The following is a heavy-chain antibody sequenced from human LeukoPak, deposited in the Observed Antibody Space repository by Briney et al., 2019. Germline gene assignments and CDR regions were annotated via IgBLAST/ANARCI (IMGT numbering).Heavy chain of an antibody. V-gene: IGHV3-21*01. CDR3: ARGSSSWFYYMDV. Sequence: GGSLRLSCAASGFTFSSYSMNWVRQAPGKGLEWVSSISSSSSYIYDADSVKGRFSISRDNAKNSLYLQMNSLRAEDTAVYYCARGSSSWFYYMDVWGKGTTVTVSS. J-gene: IGHJ6*03. CDR2: ISSSSSYI. CDR1: GFTFSSYS. D-gene: IGHD6-13*01.